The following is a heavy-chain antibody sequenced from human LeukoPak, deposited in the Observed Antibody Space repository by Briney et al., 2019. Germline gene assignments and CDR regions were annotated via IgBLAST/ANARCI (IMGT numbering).Heavy chain of an antibody. D-gene: IGHD4-23*01. CDR1: GFTFSSYA. Sequence: PGRSLRLSCAASGFTFSSYAMHWVRQAPGKGLEWVAVISYDGSNTYYADSVKGRFTISRDNAKNSLYLQINSLRAEDTAVYYCARKTVVGSYFDYWGQGTPVTVSS. CDR3: ARKTVVGSYFDY. V-gene: IGHV3-30-3*01. CDR2: ISYDGSNT. J-gene: IGHJ4*02.